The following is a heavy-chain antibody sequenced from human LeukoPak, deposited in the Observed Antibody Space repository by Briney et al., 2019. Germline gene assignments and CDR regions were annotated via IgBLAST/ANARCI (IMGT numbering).Heavy chain of an antibody. CDR3: ARDQDTMVRGFYYYYMDV. J-gene: IGHJ6*03. V-gene: IGHV3-21*01. Sequence: PGGSLRLSCAASGFTFSSYSMNWARQAPGKGLEWVSSISSSSSYIYYADSVKGRFTISRDNAKNSLYLQMNSLRAEDTAVYYCARDQDTMVRGFYYYYMDVWGKGTTVTVSS. D-gene: IGHD3-10*01. CDR1: GFTFSSYS. CDR2: ISSSSSYI.